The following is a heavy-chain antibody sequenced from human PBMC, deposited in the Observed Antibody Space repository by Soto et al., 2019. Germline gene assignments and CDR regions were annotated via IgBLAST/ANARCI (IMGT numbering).Heavy chain of an antibody. CDR1: GFTFTSSA. V-gene: IGHV1-58*01. D-gene: IGHD2-15*01. Sequence: GASVKVSCKASGFTFTSSAVQWVRQARGQRLEWIGWIVVGSGNTNYAQKFQERVTITRDMSTSTAYMELSSLRSEDTAVYYCAAESGYCSGGSCQGDAFDVWGQGPMVTVSS. CDR3: AAESGYCSGGSCQGDAFDV. CDR2: IVVGSGNT. J-gene: IGHJ3*01.